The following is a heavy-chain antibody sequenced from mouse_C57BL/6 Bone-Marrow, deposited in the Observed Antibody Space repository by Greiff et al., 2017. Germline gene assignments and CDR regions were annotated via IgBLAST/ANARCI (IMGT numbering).Heavy chain of an antibody. CDR2: IWSGGST. CDR1: GFSLTSYG. CDR3: AGGYDYEFAY. D-gene: IGHD2-4*01. Sequence: VMLVESGPGLVQPSQSLSITCTVSGFSLTSYGVHWVRQSPGKGLEWLGVIWSGGSTDYNAAFISRLSISKDNSKSQVFFKMNSLQADDTAIYYCAGGYDYEFAYWGQGTLVTVSA. J-gene: IGHJ3*01. V-gene: IGHV2-2*01.